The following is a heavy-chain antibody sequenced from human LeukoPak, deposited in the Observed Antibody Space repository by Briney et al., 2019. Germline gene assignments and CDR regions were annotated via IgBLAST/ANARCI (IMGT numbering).Heavy chain of an antibody. J-gene: IGHJ4*02. D-gene: IGHD2-15*01. CDR1: GGTFSSYA. Sequence: SVKVSCKASGGTFSSYAISWVRQAPGQGLEWMGGIIPIFGTANYAQKFQGRVTITADESTSTAYMELSSLRSEDTAVYYCARGDMAVYYFDYWGQGTLVTVSS. CDR2: IIPIFGTA. CDR3: ARGDMAVYYFDY. V-gene: IGHV1-69*01.